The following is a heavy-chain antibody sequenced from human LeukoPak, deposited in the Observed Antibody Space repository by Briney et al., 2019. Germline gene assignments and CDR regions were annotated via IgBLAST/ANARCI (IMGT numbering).Heavy chain of an antibody. CDR2: INEDGNKK. J-gene: IGHJ3*02. CDR1: GFTFRNYW. CDR3: ARIDSRRTFDI. Sequence: GGSLRLSCAVSGFTFRNYWMSWVHQAPGKGLEWVANINEDGNKKYYADSVKGRFTISRDNAKNSLSLQMNNLRFEGTAVYYCARIDSRRTFDIWGQGTMVTVSS. D-gene: IGHD1-14*01. V-gene: IGHV3-7*01.